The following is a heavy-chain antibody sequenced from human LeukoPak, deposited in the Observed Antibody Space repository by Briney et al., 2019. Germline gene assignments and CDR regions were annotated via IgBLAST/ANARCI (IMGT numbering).Heavy chain of an antibody. J-gene: IGHJ5*02. CDR3: ARGQLLWFGEFPNWFDP. D-gene: IGHD3-10*01. CDR2: IYYSGST. V-gene: IGHV4-59*01. CDR1: GGAISSYY. Sequence: SETLSLTCTVSGGAISSYYWSWIRQPPGKGLEWIGYIYYSGSTNYNPSLKSRVTISVDTSKNQFSLKLSSVTAADTAVYYCARGQLLWFGEFPNWFDPWGQGTLVTVSS.